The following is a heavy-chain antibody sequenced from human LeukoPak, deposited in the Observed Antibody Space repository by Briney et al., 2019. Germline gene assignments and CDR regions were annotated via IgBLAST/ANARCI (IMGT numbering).Heavy chain of an antibody. CDR2: ITRNSDI. D-gene: IGHD6-19*01. J-gene: IGHJ4*02. CDR1: GFTFSSYG. Sequence: GRSLRLSCAASGFTFSSYGMHWVRQAPGKGLEWVSCITRNSDIYYADSMKGRFTISRDNAKNSLYLQMSSLRADDSAVYYCARESVTASGWTFFDYWGQGTLVTVSS. V-gene: IGHV3-21*01. CDR3: ARESVTASGWTFFDY.